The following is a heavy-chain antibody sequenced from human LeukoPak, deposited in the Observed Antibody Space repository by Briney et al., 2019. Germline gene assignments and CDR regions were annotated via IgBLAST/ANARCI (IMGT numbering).Heavy chain of an antibody. CDR3: ARGVARSSKFHFSYYFDY. Sequence: SETLSLTCTVSGGSISSSSYYWGWLRQPPGKGLEWLGSIYHSGSTYYNPSLKSRVTISVDTSKNQFSLKLSSVTAADTAVYYCARGVARSSKFHFSYYFDYWGQGTLVTVSS. V-gene: IGHV4-39*07. CDR2: IYHSGST. J-gene: IGHJ4*02. CDR1: GGSISSSSYY. D-gene: IGHD6-6*01.